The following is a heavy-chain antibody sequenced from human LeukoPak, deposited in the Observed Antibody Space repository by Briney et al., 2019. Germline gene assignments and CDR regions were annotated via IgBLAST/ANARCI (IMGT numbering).Heavy chain of an antibody. J-gene: IGHJ4*02. CDR3: ARYYDSSGYWSTPHFDY. Sequence: PSETLSFTCTVSGDSVSGISFYWSWIRQPPGKGLQYIGYIQYSGSTTYNPSLKSRVTISVDTSKNQFSLKLSSVTAADTAVYYCARYYDSSGYWSTPHFDYWGQGTLVTVSS. CDR1: GDSVSGISFY. V-gene: IGHV4-61*01. D-gene: IGHD3-22*01. CDR2: IQYSGST.